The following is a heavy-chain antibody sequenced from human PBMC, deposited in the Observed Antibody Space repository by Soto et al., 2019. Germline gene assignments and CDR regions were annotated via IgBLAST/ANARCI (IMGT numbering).Heavy chain of an antibody. CDR1: GFSLSNARMG. Sequence: QVTLKESGPVLVKPTETLTLTCTVSGFSLSNARMGVSWIRQPPGKALEWLAHIFSNDEKSYSTSLKSRLTITKDASKSPVVLTMTNIDPVDTATYYCARMVRSLNYYSYYMDVWGKGTTVTVSS. J-gene: IGHJ6*03. D-gene: IGHD3-22*01. CDR2: IFSNDEK. CDR3: ARMVRSLNYYSYYMDV. V-gene: IGHV2-26*01.